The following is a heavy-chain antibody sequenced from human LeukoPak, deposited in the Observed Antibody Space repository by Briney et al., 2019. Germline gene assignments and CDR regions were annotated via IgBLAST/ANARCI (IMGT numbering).Heavy chain of an antibody. J-gene: IGHJ4*02. V-gene: IGHV1-69*05. Sequence: AGKVSCKASGGTFTSYAISWVRQAPGQGLEWMGGIIPSVGTANYAQKFQGRVTITTDESTSTAYMELSSLRYEDTAVYSCAGTGDYVWGSYRRGTQFDYWGQGTLVTVSS. CDR2: IIPSVGTA. CDR1: GGTFTSYA. D-gene: IGHD3-16*02. CDR3: AGTGDYVWGSYRRGTQFDY.